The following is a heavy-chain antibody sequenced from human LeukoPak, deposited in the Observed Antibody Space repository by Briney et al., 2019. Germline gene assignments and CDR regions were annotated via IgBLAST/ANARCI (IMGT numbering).Heavy chain of an antibody. CDR2: ISSSSSYI. Sequence: GGSLRLSCAASGFTFSSYSMNWVRQAPGKGLEWVSSISSSSSYIYYADSVKGRFTISRDNAKNSLYLQMNSLRAEDTAVYYCARDTDYCSSTSCYAFDYWGQGTLVTVSS. D-gene: IGHD2-2*01. CDR1: GFTFSSYS. CDR3: ARDTDYCSSTSCYAFDY. V-gene: IGHV3-21*01. J-gene: IGHJ4*02.